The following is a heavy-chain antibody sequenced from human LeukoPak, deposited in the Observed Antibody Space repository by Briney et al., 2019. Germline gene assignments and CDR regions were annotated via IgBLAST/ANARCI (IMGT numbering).Heavy chain of an antibody. J-gene: IGHJ4*02. V-gene: IGHV1-18*01. D-gene: IGHD3-3*01. Sequence: EASVKVSCKASGYTFTSYGISWVRQAPGQGLEWMGWISAYHGNTNYAQKLQGRVTMTRNTSISTAYMELSSLRSEDTAVYYCARFKSTYYDFWSGYYPFDYWGQGTLVTVSS. CDR3: ARFKSTYYDFWSGYYPFDY. CDR2: ISAYHGNT. CDR1: GYTFTSYG.